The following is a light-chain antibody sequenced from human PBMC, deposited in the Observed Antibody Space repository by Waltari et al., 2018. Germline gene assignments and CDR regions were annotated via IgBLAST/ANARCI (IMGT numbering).Light chain of an antibody. V-gene: IGLV2-8*01. J-gene: IGLJ2*01. Sequence: QSALTQPPSASGSPGQSVTISCTGTSSDIGGYNYVSWYQQHPGKAPKLMCYEGSKRPSGVPGRLSGSKSGNTASLTVSGLQAEDEADYYCSSYAGSNNLKVFGGGTKLTVL. CDR3: SSYAGSNNLKV. CDR1: SSDIGGYNY. CDR2: EGS.